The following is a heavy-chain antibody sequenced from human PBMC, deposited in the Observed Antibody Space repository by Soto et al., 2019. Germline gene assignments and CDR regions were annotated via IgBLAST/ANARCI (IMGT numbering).Heavy chain of an antibody. D-gene: IGHD6-13*01. V-gene: IGHV4-31*03. CDR2: MYYSGST. CDR1: GGSINSGGYY. CDR3: AIGYRQSVNNSSLVFDN. Sequence: QVQLRESGPGLVKPSQTLSLTCTVSGGSINSGGYYWNWIRQHPGKGLEWIGYMYYSGSTYYNPFLRSRVIISADTSENHFSMKLTCGTAAYTAVYLCAIGYRQSVNNSSLVFDNWGQGTLVNVSS. J-gene: IGHJ4*02.